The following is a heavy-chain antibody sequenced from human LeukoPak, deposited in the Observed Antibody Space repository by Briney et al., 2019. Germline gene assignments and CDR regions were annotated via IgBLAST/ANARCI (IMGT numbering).Heavy chain of an antibody. CDR1: GFSFSNYG. V-gene: IGHV3-30*03. CDR2: ISYDGSNK. Sequence: GGSLRLSCAASGFSFSNYGMHWVRQAPGKGLEWVAVISYDGSNKYYADSVKGRFTISRDNSKNTLYLQMNSLRAEDTAVYYCAVIAVAGTPLGGYWGQGTLVTVSS. CDR3: AVIAVAGTPLGGY. D-gene: IGHD6-19*01. J-gene: IGHJ4*02.